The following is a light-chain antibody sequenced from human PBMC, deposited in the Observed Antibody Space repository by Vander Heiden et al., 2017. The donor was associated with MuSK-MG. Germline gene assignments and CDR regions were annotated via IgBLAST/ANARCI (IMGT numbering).Light chain of an antibody. CDR3: QQNDNTPPRT. CDR2: GAS. CDR1: QSINSY. J-gene: IGKJ1*01. Sequence: DIQMTQSPSSLSASVGDRVTITCRASQSINSYLNWYQQKAGKAPKLLIYGASSLQSGVPSRFSGSGYGTDFTLTISSLQPEDFAPYYCQQNDNTPPRTFGQGTKVEIK. V-gene: IGKV1-39*01.